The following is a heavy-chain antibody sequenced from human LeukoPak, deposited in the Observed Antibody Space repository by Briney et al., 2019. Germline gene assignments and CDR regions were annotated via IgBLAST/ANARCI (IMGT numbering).Heavy chain of an antibody. D-gene: IGHD6-19*01. Sequence: ASVKVSCKASGYTFTSYAMNWVRQAPGQGLEWMGCINTYTGNTTYAQGFTGRFVFSLDTSVSTAYLLISTLKAEDTAVYYCARANGWPSDAFDIWGQGTMVTVSS. J-gene: IGHJ3*02. CDR1: GYTFTSYA. CDR2: INTYTGNT. CDR3: ARANGWPSDAFDI. V-gene: IGHV7-4-1*02.